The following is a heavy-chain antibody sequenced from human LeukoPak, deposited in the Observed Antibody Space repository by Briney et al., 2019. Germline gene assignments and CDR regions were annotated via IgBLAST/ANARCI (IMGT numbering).Heavy chain of an antibody. Sequence: SETLSLTCTVSGGSISTTTYFWGWIRQPPGKGLEWIGSISYSGNTYYNPSLKSRVTVSVDTSKNQFSLKLSSVTAADTAVYYCAKVFRFGDDAFDIWGQGTMVTVSS. CDR2: ISYSGNT. CDR1: GGSISTTTYF. J-gene: IGHJ3*02. D-gene: IGHD3-10*01. CDR3: AKVFRFGDDAFDI. V-gene: IGHV4-39*07.